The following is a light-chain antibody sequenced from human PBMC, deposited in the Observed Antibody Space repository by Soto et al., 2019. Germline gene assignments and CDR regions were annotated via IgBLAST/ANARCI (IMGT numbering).Light chain of an antibody. Sequence: DIVLTQSPATLSLSPGERASLSCRASQSVGTSLAWYQQRPGQAPRLLLSAASTRATGVPARFTGTGTGTDVTLTISGLQPEDVAGYYCQQRVNWPPRDTFGQGTKLEIK. CDR2: AAS. V-gene: IGKV3-11*01. CDR1: QSVGTS. J-gene: IGKJ2*01. CDR3: QQRVNWPPRDT.